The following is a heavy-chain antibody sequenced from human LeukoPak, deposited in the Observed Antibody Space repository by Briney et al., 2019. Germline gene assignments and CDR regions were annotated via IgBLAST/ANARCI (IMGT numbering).Heavy chain of an antibody. CDR3: ARGGYCSGGSCRNRFDP. D-gene: IGHD2-15*01. V-gene: IGHV1-69*05. Sequence: SVKVSCKASGGTFSSYAISWVRQAPGQGLEWMGGIIPIFGTANYAQKFQGRVTITTDESTSTAYMELSSLRSEDTAVYYCARGGYCSGGSCRNRFDPWGQGTLVTVSS. CDR2: IIPIFGTA. CDR1: GGTFSSYA. J-gene: IGHJ5*02.